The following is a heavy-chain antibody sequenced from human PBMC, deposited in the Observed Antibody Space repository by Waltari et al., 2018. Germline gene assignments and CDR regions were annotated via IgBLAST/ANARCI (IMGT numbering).Heavy chain of an antibody. D-gene: IGHD2-21*01. V-gene: IGHV1-8*02. CDR1: GYTFINYE. J-gene: IGHJ5*02. CDR3: ARGRDVFANVDYNWFDP. Sequence: QVQLVQSGAEVLKPGASVKVSCQASGYTFINYEINWGRQAAGQGLEWLGWGNPNSGATAYAQKFQGRITKTWDTSISTGYMELSNLRSDDTAVLYCARGRDVFANVDYNWFDPWGQGTLVTVSS. CDR2: GNPNSGAT.